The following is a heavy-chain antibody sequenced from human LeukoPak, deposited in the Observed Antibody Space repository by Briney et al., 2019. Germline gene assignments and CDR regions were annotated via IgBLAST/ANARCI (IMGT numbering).Heavy chain of an antibody. CDR3: ARDPDYGSGPDGFDY. CDR1: GFTFSSYS. J-gene: IGHJ4*02. D-gene: IGHD3-10*01. CDR2: ISSSSSYI. V-gene: IGHV3-21*01. Sequence: GGSLRLSCAASGFTFSSYSMNWVRQAPGKGLEWVSSISSSSSYIYYADSVKGRFTISRDNAKNSLYLQMNSLRAEDTAVYYCARDPDYGSGPDGFDYWGQGTLVTVSS.